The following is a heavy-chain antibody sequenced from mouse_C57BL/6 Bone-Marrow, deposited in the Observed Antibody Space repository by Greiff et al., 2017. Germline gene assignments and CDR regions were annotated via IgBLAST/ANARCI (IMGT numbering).Heavy chain of an antibody. CDR2: INYDGSST. CDR1: GFTFSDYY. J-gene: IGHJ2*01. Sequence: EVKLMESEGGLVQPGSSMKLSCTASGFTFSDYYMAWVRQVPEKGLEWVANINYDGSSTYHLDSFKSRFIISRDNAKNILCLQMGGLKCEGTATYCYARDHYGGDYWGQGTTLTVAS. CDR3: ARDHYGGDY. D-gene: IGHD1-1*01. V-gene: IGHV5-16*01.